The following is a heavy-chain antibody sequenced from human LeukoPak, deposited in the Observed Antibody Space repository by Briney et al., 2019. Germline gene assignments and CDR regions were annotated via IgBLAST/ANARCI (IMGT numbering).Heavy chain of an antibody. V-gene: IGHV4-61*02. CDR3: ARDPMATHWYFDL. Sequence: SETLSLTCTVSGGSISSGSYYWSWIRQPAGKGLEWIGRIYTSGSTNYNPSLKSRVTISVDTFKNQFSLKLSSVTAADTAVYYCARDPMATHWYFDLWGRGTLVTVSS. CDR2: IYTSGST. J-gene: IGHJ2*01. D-gene: IGHD5-24*01. CDR1: GGSISSGSYY.